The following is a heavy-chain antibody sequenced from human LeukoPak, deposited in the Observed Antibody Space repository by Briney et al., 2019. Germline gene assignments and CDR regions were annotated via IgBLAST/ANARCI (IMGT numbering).Heavy chain of an antibody. CDR2: IYYSGST. D-gene: IGHD1-26*01. CDR1: GGSISSYY. CDR3: ARDGGRNDAFDI. Sequence: SETLSLTCTVSGGSISSYYWSWIRQPPGKGLEWIGYIYYSGSTNYNPSLKSRVTISVDTSKNQFSLKLSSVTAADTAVYYCARDGGRNDAFDIWGQATMVTVSS. V-gene: IGHV4-59*01. J-gene: IGHJ3*02.